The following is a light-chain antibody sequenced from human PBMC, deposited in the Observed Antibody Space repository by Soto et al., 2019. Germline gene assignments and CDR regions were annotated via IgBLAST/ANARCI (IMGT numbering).Light chain of an antibody. CDR2: GVS. J-gene: IGKJ2*01. CDR3: QQYNNRPYT. V-gene: IGKV3-15*01. CDR1: QSISSN. Sequence: EIVMTQSPATLSVSPGDRATLSCRAGQSISSNLAWYQQIPGQAPRLLIYGVSTRAAGIPARFSGSGSGTEFTLTISSLQSEDFAVYYCQQYNNRPYTFGQGTKLEIK.